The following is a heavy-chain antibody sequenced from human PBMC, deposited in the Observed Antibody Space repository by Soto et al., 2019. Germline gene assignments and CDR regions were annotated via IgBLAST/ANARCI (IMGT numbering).Heavy chain of an antibody. CDR1: GFTFTTYA. V-gene: IGHV3-23*01. J-gene: IGHJ4*02. D-gene: IGHD3-16*01. CDR3: AKDHWGSY. Sequence: GVSRILSCAASGFTFTTYAMSWVRQAPGKGLEWVSAISHSGGSTYYADSVKGRFTISRDNSKNTLYLQMNTLRAEDTAVYYCAKDHWGSYSGQGTLVTVSS. CDR2: ISHSGGST.